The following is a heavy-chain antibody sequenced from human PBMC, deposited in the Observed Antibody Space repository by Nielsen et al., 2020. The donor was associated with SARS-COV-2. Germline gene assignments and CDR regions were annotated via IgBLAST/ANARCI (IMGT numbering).Heavy chain of an antibody. D-gene: IGHD7-27*01. J-gene: IGHJ6*02. V-gene: IGHV3-66*01. CDR1: GFIVSSNY. CDR3: ARDNWGRMDV. CDR2: IYTDGST. Sequence: GESLKIFCAASGFIVSSNYMSWVRQAAGKGLDWVSVIYTDGSTSYADSVKGRFTVSRDNSKNTLYLQMNSLRAEDTAMYYCARDNWGRMDVWGQGTTVTVSS.